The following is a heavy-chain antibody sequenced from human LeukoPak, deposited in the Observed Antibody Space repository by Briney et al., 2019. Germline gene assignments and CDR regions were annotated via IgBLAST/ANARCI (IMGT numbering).Heavy chain of an antibody. Sequence: GGSLRLSCAASGFAFSRYAMSWVRQAAGKGLGWVSAISGSGGSTYYADSVKGRFTISRDNSKNTLYLQMNSLRAEDTAVYYCAKDLARTRGSPGDYWGQGTLVTVSS. J-gene: IGHJ4*02. V-gene: IGHV3-23*01. CDR2: ISGSGGST. CDR3: AKDLARTRGSPGDY. CDR1: GFAFSRYA. D-gene: IGHD2-2*01.